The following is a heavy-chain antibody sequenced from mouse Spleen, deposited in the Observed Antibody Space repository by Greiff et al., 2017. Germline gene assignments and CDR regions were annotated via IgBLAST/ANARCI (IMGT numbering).Heavy chain of an antibody. D-gene: IGHD1-1*01. CDR2: ISSGGSYT. CDR3: TRGEYGSSYGYFDY. V-gene: IGHV5-6-4*01. J-gene: IGHJ2*01. CDR1: GFTFSSYT. Sequence: DVQLVESGGGLVKPGGSLKLSCAASGFTFSSYTMSWVRQTPEKRLEWVATISSGGSYTYYPDSVKGRFTISRDNAKNTLYLQMSSLKSEDTAMYYCTRGEYGSSYGYFDYWGQGTTLTVSS.